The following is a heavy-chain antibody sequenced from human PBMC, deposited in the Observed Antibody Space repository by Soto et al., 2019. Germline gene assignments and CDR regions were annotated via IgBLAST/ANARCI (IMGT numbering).Heavy chain of an antibody. CDR1: GFTFSSYA. CDR2: ISYDGSNK. Sequence: QVQLVESGGGVVQPGRSLRLSCAASGFTFSSYAMHWVRQAPGKGLEWVAVISYDGSNKYYADSVKGRFTISRDNSKNTLYLQMHSLRAEDTAVYYCASLNYCSSTSCYDTYYFDYWGQGTLVTVSS. V-gene: IGHV3-30-3*01. CDR3: ASLNYCSSTSCYDTYYFDY. J-gene: IGHJ4*02. D-gene: IGHD2-2*01.